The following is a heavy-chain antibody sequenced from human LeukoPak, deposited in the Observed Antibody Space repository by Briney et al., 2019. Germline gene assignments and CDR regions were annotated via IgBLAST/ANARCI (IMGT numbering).Heavy chain of an antibody. CDR1: GGSFSGYY. CDR2: INHSGST. V-gene: IGHV4-34*01. CDR3: ARCRRGDYVWGSYRPSLNNWFDP. J-gene: IGHJ5*02. Sequence: SETLSLTCAVYGGSFSGYYWSWIRQPPGKGLEWIGEINHSGSTNYNPSLKSRVTISVDTSKNQFSLKLSSVTAADTAVYYCARCRRGDYVWGSYRPSLNNWFDPWGQGTLVTVSS. D-gene: IGHD3-16*02.